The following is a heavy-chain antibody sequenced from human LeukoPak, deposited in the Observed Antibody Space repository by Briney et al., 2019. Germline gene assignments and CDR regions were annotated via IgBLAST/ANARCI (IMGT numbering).Heavy chain of an antibody. J-gene: IGHJ4*02. D-gene: IGHD1-26*01. CDR2: IIPIFGTA. Sequence: ASVKVSCTASGGTFSIYAISWVRQAPGQGLEWMGGIIPIFGTANYAQKFQGRVTITADESTSTAYMELSSLRSEDTAVYYCAREGREEVNFDYWGQGTLVTVSS. CDR3: AREGREEVNFDY. CDR1: GGTFSIYA. V-gene: IGHV1-69*13.